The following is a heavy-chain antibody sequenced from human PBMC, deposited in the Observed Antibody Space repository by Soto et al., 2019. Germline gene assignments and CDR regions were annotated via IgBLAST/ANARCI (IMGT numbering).Heavy chain of an antibody. CDR1: GYTFTSYG. CDR2: INPKNGDT. V-gene: IGHV1-2*02. CDR3: ARGPSHGAFDY. Sequence: ASVKVSCKASGYTFTSYGISWVRQAPGQGPEWVGWINPKNGDTKYAQNFQGRVTMTRDTSIDTVYMELSRLQSDDTTVYYCARGPSHGAFDYWGQGSLVTVSS. J-gene: IGHJ4*02. D-gene: IGHD5-18*01.